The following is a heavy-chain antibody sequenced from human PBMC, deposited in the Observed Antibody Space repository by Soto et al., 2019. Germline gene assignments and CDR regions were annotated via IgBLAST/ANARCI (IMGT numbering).Heavy chain of an antibody. CDR3: ARGAILTGYYLQVYLFDY. CDR2: IDPSDSYT. V-gene: IGHV5-10-1*01. J-gene: IGHJ4*02. Sequence: ESLKISCKGSGYSFTSYWISWVRQMPGKGLEWMGRIDPSDSYTNYSPSFQGHVTISADKSISTAYLQWSSLKASDTAMYYCARGAILTGYYLQVYLFDYWGQGTLVTVSS. D-gene: IGHD3-9*01. CDR1: GYSFTSYW.